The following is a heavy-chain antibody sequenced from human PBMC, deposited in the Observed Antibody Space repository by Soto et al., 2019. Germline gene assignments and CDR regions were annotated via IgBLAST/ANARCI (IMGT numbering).Heavy chain of an antibody. CDR3: TRWGDYDFWSGYYGRRTYYYYGMDV. CDR2: IRSKANSYAT. V-gene: IGHV3-73*01. CDR1: GFTFSGSA. J-gene: IGHJ6*02. Sequence: PGGSLRLSCAASGFTFSGSAMHWVRQVSGKGLEWVGRIRSKANSYATAYAASVKGRFTISRDDSKNTAYLQMNSLKTEDTAVYYCTRWGDYDFWSGYYGRRTYYYYGMDVWGQGTTVTVSS. D-gene: IGHD3-3*01.